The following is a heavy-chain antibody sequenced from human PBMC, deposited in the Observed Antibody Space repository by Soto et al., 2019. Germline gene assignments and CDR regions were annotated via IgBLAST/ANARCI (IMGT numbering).Heavy chain of an antibody. J-gene: IGHJ6*02. V-gene: IGHV4-61*01. CDR2: IFFTGSA. CDR1: GGSVSTGSYY. Sequence: PSETLPLTCTVSGGSVSTGSYYWSWIRQPPGKGLEWIGKIFFTGSAHYNPSLRNRVTMSVDTSKDQFSLTLTSVTAADTAVYYCARDGHGMDVWGQGPTVTVSS. CDR3: ARDGHGMDV.